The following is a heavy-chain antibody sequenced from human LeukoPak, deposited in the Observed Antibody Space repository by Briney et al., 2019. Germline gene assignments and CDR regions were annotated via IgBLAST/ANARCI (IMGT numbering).Heavy chain of an antibody. CDR1: GDSVPNNSAA. CDR3: ARAISSPGTYWFDP. CDR2: TYYRCKWFN. V-gene: IGHV6-1*01. D-gene: IGHD6-13*01. Sequence: SQALSLTCALSGDSVPNNSAAWNWIRQSPARGLEWLGRTYYRCKWFNDYAISVKSRITINPDTSKDQFSLQLNSVTPEDTAVYYCARAISSPGTYWFDPWGQGTLVTVSS. J-gene: IGHJ5*02.